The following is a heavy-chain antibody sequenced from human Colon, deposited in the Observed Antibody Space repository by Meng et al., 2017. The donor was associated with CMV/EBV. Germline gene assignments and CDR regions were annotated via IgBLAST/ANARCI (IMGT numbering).Heavy chain of an antibody. CDR1: GYTFTDHY. V-gene: IGHV1-2*02. D-gene: IGHD3-22*01. Sequence: ASVKVSCKASGYTFTDHYMQWVRQAPRQGLEWMGWINPNTGGTTYEPNFHGRVTMTRDTSISTVYMEVTRLTSDDTAMYYCARVDSDSSGYYGPDFWGQGTMVTVSS. J-gene: IGHJ3*01. CDR2: INPNTGGT. CDR3: ARVDSDSSGYYGPDF.